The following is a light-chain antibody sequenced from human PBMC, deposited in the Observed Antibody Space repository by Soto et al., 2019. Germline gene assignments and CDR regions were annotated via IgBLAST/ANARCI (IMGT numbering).Light chain of an antibody. CDR1: ETVATN. Sequence: VMTQSPATLSVSPGERATLSCWASETVATNLAWYQQKPGQAPRLLISGASTRAAGISDRFRGSGSGTEFTLTISSLRSEDSATYYCQQANSFPLTFGGGTKVEIK. CDR3: QQANSFPLT. J-gene: IGKJ4*01. V-gene: IGKV3-15*01. CDR2: GAS.